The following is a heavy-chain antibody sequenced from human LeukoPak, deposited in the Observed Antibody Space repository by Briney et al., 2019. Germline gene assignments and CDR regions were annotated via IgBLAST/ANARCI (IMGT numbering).Heavy chain of an antibody. CDR1: GFTFSSYS. CDR3: ARPQYSSGLYGMDV. Sequence: GGSLRLSCAASGFTFSSYSMNWVRQAPGKGLEWVSYISSSSSTIYYADSVEGRFTISRDNAKNSLYLQMNSLRAEDTAVYYCARPQYSSGLYGMDVWGQGTTVTVSS. V-gene: IGHV3-48*01. CDR2: ISSSSSTI. J-gene: IGHJ6*02. D-gene: IGHD6-19*01.